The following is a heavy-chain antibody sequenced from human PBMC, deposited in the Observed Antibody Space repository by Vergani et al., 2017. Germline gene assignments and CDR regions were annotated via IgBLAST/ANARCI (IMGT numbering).Heavy chain of an antibody. CDR2: IYTSGST. D-gene: IGHD3-3*01. CDR3: ARDRRITIFGVVSGAFDI. V-gene: IGHV4-61*02. Sequence: QVQLQESGPGLVKPSQTLSLTCTVSCGSISSGSYYWSWIRQPAGKGLEWIGRIYTSGSTNYNPSPKSRVTISVDTSKNQFSLKLSSVTAADTAVYYCARDRRITIFGVVSGAFDIGGQGTMVTVSS. J-gene: IGHJ3*02. CDR1: CGSISSGSYY.